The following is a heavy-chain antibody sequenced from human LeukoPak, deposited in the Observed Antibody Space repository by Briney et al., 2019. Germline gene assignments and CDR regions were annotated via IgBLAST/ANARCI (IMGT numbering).Heavy chain of an antibody. V-gene: IGHV4-59*01. CDR3: ARALSGSPGAFDI. CDR1: CGSISIYY. Sequence: SETLSLTCTVSCGSISIYYCSCVRQPPRKGLEWIGYIYYIGSTNYNPSLKSRFTLSVDTSKNQFPRKCSAVTATDTAVYYCARALSGSPGAFDIWGQGTMVTVSS. J-gene: IGHJ3*02. D-gene: IGHD2/OR15-2a*01. CDR2: IYYIGST.